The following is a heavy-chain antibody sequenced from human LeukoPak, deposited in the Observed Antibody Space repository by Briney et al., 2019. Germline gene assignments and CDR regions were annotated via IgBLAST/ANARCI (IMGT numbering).Heavy chain of an antibody. CDR2: FDRDGSWT. V-gene: IGHV3-74*01. D-gene: IGHD2-2*01. J-gene: IGHJ4*02. CDR1: GNYW. CDR3: VSFYGTY. Sequence: GGSLRLSCAASGNYWIHWVRQSPGKGLVWVSQFDRDGSWTSYADCVKGRFTIPKDTAKNTVYRQMNNLRAEDTAVNYCVSFYGTYWGRGTLVTVSS.